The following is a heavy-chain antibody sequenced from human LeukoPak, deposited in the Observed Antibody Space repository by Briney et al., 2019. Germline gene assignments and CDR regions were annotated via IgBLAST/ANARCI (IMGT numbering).Heavy chain of an antibody. V-gene: IGHV1-2*02. D-gene: IGHD1-1*01. CDR2: INPNSGGT. CDR1: GYTFTGYY. J-gene: IGHJ6*03. Sequence: ALVKVSCKASGYTFTGYYMHWERLAPGQGLEWMGWINPNSGGTNYAQKFQGRVTMTRDTSISTVYMELSRLRSDDTAVYYCARDKQLDWAHYHYCYMDVWGKGTTVTVSS. CDR3: ARDKQLDWAHYHYCYMDV.